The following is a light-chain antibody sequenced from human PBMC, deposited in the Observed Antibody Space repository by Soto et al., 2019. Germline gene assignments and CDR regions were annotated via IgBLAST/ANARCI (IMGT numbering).Light chain of an antibody. J-gene: IGKJ4*01. V-gene: IGKV1-5*01. CDR2: DAS. Sequence: DVQMTQSPSTLSASVGDRVTITCRASQSISSWLAWYQQKPGKAPKLLIFDASSLESGVPSRFSGSGSGTEFTLTISSLQPDDFATYYCQQYNSYPLTFGGGTKVDIK. CDR3: QQYNSYPLT. CDR1: QSISSW.